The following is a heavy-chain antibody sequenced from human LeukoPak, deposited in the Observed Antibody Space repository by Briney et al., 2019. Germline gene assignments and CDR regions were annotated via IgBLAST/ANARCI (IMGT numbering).Heavy chain of an antibody. CDR2: IYYSGST. CDR3: ARENSSGYYREYYFDY. CDR1: GGSISSDYY. Sequence: SETLSLTCSVSGGSISSDYYWSWIRQSPGKGLEWIGYIYYSGSTNYNPSLKSRVTISVDTSKNQFSLKLSSVTAADTAVYYCARENSSGYYREYYFDYWGQGTLVTVSS. D-gene: IGHD3-22*01. J-gene: IGHJ4*02. V-gene: IGHV4-59*01.